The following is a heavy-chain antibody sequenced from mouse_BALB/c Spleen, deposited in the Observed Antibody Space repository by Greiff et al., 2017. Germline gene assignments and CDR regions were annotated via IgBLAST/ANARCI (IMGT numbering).Heavy chain of an antibody. CDR2: IDPANGNT. D-gene: IGHD2-10*02. Sequence: EVQLQQSGAELAKPGASVKLSCTASGFNIKDTYMHWVKQRPEQGLEWIGRIDPANGNTKYDPKFQGKATITADTSSNTAYLQLSSLTSEDTAVYYCAREGYGNYLTSMDYWGQGTSVTVSS. V-gene: IGHV14-3*02. CDR1: GFNIKDTY. CDR3: AREGYGNYLTSMDY. J-gene: IGHJ4*01.